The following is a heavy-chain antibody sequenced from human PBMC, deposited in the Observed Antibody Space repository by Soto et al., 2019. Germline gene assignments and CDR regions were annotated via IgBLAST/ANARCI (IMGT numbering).Heavy chain of an antibody. J-gene: IGHJ3*02. CDR1: GGSISSSSYY. CDR2: IYYSGST. Sequence: QLQLQESGPGLVKPSETLSLTCTVSGGSISSSSYYWGWIRQPPGKGLEWIESIYYSGSTYYNPSLKSRVTISVDTSKNPFTLKLSSVTAADTAVYYCARHGVAAQDAFDIWGQGTMVTVSS. V-gene: IGHV4-39*01. CDR3: ARHGVAAQDAFDI. D-gene: IGHD2-8*01.